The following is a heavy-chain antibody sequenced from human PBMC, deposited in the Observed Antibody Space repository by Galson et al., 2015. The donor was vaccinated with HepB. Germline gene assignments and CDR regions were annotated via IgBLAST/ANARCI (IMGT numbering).Heavy chain of an antibody. Sequence: SVKVSCKASGYTFTRYGISWVRQAPGQGLEWMGWISAYNGNTNYAQKLQGRVTMTTGTSTSTAYMELRSLRSDDTAVYYCARTELAVAGTYFDYWGQGTLVTVSS. CDR1: GYTFTRYG. V-gene: IGHV1-18*04. D-gene: IGHD6-19*01. CDR2: ISAYNGNT. CDR3: ARTELAVAGTYFDY. J-gene: IGHJ4*02.